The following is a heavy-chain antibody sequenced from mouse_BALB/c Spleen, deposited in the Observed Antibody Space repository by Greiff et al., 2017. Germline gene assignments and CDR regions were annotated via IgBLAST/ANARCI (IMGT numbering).Heavy chain of an antibody. Sequence: EVQLQQSGPELVKPGASVKMSCKASGYTFTSYVMHWVKQTPGQGLEWIGYINPYNDGTKYNEKFKGKATLTSDKSSSTAYMELSSLTSEDSAVYYCAREDRSAYFDYWGQGTTRTVSS. CDR3: AREDRSAYFDY. V-gene: IGHV1-14*01. J-gene: IGHJ2*01. CDR2: INPYNDGT. D-gene: IGHD2-14*01. CDR1: GYTFTSYV.